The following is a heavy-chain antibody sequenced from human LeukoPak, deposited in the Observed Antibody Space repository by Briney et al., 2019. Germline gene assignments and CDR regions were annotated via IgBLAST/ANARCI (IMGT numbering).Heavy chain of an antibody. V-gene: IGHV4-4*07. CDR2: IYTSGST. D-gene: IGHD3-3*01. J-gene: IGHJ3*02. CDR3: ARDEWAFDI. Sequence: SETLSLTCTVSGGSISSYYWSWIRQPAGKGLGWIGRIYTSGSTNYNPSLKSRVTMSVDTSKNQFSLKLSSVTAADTAVYYCARDEWAFDIWGQGTMVTVSS. CDR1: GGSISSYY.